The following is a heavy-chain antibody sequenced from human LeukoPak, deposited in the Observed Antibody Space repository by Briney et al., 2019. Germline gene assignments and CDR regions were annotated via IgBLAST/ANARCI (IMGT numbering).Heavy chain of an antibody. CDR3: ATRGYSYGYIFDY. J-gene: IGHJ4*02. CDR1: GGSISSYY. CDR2: IYYSGST. D-gene: IGHD5-18*01. Sequence: SETLSHTCTVSGGSISSYYWSWIRQPPGKGLEWIGYIYYSGSTNYNPSLKSRVTISVDTSKNQFSLKLSSVTAADTAVYYCATRGYSYGYIFDYWGQGTLVTVSS. V-gene: IGHV4-59*08.